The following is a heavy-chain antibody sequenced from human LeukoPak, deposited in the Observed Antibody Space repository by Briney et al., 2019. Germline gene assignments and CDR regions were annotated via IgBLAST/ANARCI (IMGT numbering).Heavy chain of an antibody. CDR1: GFTFSSYA. Sequence: GGSLRLSCAASGFTFSSYAMHWVRQAPGKGLEWVAVISYDGSNKYYADSVKGRFTISRDNSKNTLYLQMNSLRAEDTAVYYCARVFYLCHPPLGYWGQGTPVTVSS. D-gene: IGHD2/OR15-2a*01. CDR2: ISYDGSNK. J-gene: IGHJ4*02. CDR3: ARVFYLCHPPLGY. V-gene: IGHV3-30-3*01.